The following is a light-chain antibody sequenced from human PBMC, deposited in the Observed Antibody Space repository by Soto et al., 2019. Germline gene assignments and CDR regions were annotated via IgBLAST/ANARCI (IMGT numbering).Light chain of an antibody. Sequence: ESVFTLSPGTLSLSPGDRVTLSCRASQSVSSDYLAWYQQKPGQAPRLVIYATSSRATSIPDRFSGSGSGTDFTLTISRLEPEDFAMYYCQQYGDYNSPRYSFGQGTRLEI. CDR1: QSVSSDY. CDR2: ATS. V-gene: IGKV3-20*01. CDR3: QQYGDYNSPRYS. J-gene: IGKJ2*03.